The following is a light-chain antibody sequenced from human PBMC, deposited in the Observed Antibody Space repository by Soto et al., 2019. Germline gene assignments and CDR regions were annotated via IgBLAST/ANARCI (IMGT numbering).Light chain of an antibody. J-gene: IGKJ1*01. CDR3: QHYNSYSEA. V-gene: IGKV1-5*03. CDR2: KAS. CDR1: QTISSW. Sequence: DIQMTQSPSTLSGSVGGRLTITCRASQTISSWLAWYQQKPGKAPKLLIYKASTLKSGVPSRFSGSGSGTEFTLTSSSLQPDDFATYYCQHYNSYSEAFGQGTKVDI.